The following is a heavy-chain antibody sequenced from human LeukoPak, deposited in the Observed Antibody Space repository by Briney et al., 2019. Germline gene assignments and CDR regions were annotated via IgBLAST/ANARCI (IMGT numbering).Heavy chain of an antibody. J-gene: IGHJ4*02. Sequence: GESLMISWKGSGYSFTSYWIGWVRQLPGNGLEWMGIIYPGDSDTRYSPSFQGQVTISADKSISTAYLQWSSLKASDTAMYYCASHKGSCYGGYYFDYWGQGTLVTVSS. D-gene: IGHD5-12*01. CDR3: ASHKGSCYGGYYFDY. CDR1: GYSFTSYW. CDR2: IYPGDSDT. V-gene: IGHV5-51*01.